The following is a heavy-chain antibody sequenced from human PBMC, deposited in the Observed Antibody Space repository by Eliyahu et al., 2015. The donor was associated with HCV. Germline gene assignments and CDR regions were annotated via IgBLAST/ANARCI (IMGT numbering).Heavy chain of an antibody. CDR2: IWYXGSNK. D-gene: IGHD1-26*01. J-gene: IGHJ4*02. CDR1: GFTFSSYX. CDR3: ARDRSGSLDY. V-gene: IGHV3-33*01. Sequence: QVQLVESGGGVVQPGRSLRLSCAASGFTFSSYXXHWVRQAPGKGLEWVAVIWYXGSNKYYADSVKGRFTISRDNSKNTLYLQMNSLRAGDTAVYYCARDRSGSLDYWGQGTLVTVSS.